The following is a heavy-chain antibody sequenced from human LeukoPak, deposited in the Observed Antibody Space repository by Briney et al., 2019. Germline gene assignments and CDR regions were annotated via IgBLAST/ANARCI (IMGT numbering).Heavy chain of an antibody. V-gene: IGHV3-33*01. CDR2: IWYDGSNK. CDR3: ARVGYSGGLWRGYFDY. D-gene: IGHD5-12*01. Sequence: PGRSLRLSCAASGFTFSSYGMHWVRQAPGKGLEWVAVIWYDGSNKYYADSVKGRFTISRDNSKNTLYLQMNSLRAEDTAVYYCARVGYSGGLWRGYFDYWGREPWSPSPQ. CDR1: GFTFSSYG. J-gene: IGHJ4*02.